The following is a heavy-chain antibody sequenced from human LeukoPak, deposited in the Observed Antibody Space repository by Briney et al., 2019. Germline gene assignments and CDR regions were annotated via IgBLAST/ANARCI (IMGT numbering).Heavy chain of an antibody. CDR3: ARDAGSGSPSGSA. V-gene: IGHV3-15*01. J-gene: IGHJ5*02. Sequence: GGSLRLSCAASGFTFSHAWMSWVRQAPGKGLELVARIKNKPDGGTSDYTAPVKGRFTISRDDSKSTLYLQMNSLRAEDTAVYYCARDAGSGSPSGSAWGQGTLVTVSS. CDR1: GFTFSHAW. D-gene: IGHD1-26*01. CDR2: IKNKPDGGTS.